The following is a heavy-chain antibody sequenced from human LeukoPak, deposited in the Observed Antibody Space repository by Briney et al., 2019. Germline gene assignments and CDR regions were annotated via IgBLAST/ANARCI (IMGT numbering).Heavy chain of an antibody. V-gene: IGHV4-59*12. CDR1: GSSISSYY. CDR2: IYYSGST. D-gene: IGHD6-6*01. CDR3: AREIAARPAFDI. Sequence: SETLSLTCTVSGSSISSYYWSWIRQPPGKGLEWIGYIYYSGSTNYNPSLKSRVTISVDTSKNQFSLKLSSVTAADTAVYYCAREIAARPAFDIWGQGTMVTVSS. J-gene: IGHJ3*02.